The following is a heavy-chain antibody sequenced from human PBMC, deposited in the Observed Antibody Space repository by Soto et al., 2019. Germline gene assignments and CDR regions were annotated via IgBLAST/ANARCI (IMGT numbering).Heavy chain of an antibody. V-gene: IGHV1-46*03. CDR1: GYSFTSHY. Sequence: QVQLVQSGAEVKKPGASVKVSCKAIGYSFTSHYMHWVRQAPGQGLEWMGTIYPGGVNIAYAQKFKRRVIITKDTSTSTVYVELNSRPSDDTAVYYCARELSWHVVVWWVDRWGHGNLVSVSS. D-gene: IGHD2-15*01. J-gene: IGHJ5*02. CDR3: ARELSWHVVVWWVDR. CDR2: IYPGGVNI.